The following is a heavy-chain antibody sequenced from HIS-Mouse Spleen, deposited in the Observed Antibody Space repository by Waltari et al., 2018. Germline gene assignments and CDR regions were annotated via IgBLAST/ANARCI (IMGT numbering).Heavy chain of an antibody. CDR1: GGSISSSSYY. CDR3: AREIPYSSSWYDWYFDL. V-gene: IGHV4-39*07. Sequence: QLQLQESGPGLVKPSETLSLTCTVSGGSISSSSYYWGWIRQPPGKGLEWIGRIYYSGRTCEHPSLKSRVTISVDTSKNQFSLKLSSVTAADTAVYYCAREIPYSSSWYDWYFDLWGRGTLVTVSS. D-gene: IGHD6-13*01. CDR2: IYYSGRT. J-gene: IGHJ2*01.